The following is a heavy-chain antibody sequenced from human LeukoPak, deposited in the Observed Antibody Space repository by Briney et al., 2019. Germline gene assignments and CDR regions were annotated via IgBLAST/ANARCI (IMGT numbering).Heavy chain of an antibody. J-gene: IGHJ6*03. CDR2: ISSSSSYI. CDR1: GFTFSSYS. Sequence: GGSLRLSCAASGFTFSSYSMNWVRQAPGKGLEWVSSISSSSSYIYYADSVKGRFTISRDNARNSLYLQMNSLRAEDTAVYYCARDPYSGTYGDTYYYYMDVWGKGTTVTISS. D-gene: IGHD1-26*01. CDR3: ARDPYSGTYGDTYYYYMDV. V-gene: IGHV3-21*01.